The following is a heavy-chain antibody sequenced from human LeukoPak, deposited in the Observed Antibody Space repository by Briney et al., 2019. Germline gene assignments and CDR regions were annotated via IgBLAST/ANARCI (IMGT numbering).Heavy chain of an antibody. CDR2: ISYDGSNK. CDR3: ARARRVYSSSDY. V-gene: IGHV3-30-3*01. CDR1: GFTFSSYA. J-gene: IGHJ4*02. Sequence: GRSLRLSCAASGFTFSSYAMHWVRQAPGKGLEWVAVISYDGSNKYYADSVKGRFTISRDNSKNTLYLQMNSLRAEDTAVYYCARARRVYSSSDYWGQGTLVTVSS. D-gene: IGHD6-6*01.